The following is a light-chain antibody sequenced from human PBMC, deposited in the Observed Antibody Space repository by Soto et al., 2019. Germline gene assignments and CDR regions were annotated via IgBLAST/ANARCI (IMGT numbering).Light chain of an antibody. CDR3: QQFDSSVT. V-gene: IGKV3-20*01. Sequence: EIVLTQSPGSLSLSPGERATLSRRASQSVSSTFFAWYQQRPGQAPRLLMYGASSRATGIPERFSGSGSGTDFTLTISRLEPEDFAVYYCQQFDSSVTFGQGTKVEIE. J-gene: IGKJ1*01. CDR1: QSVSSTF. CDR2: GAS.